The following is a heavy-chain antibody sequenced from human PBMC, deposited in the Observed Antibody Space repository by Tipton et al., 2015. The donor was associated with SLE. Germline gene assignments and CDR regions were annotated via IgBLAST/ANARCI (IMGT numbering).Heavy chain of an antibody. CDR3: ARHGEVGAKGMDV. J-gene: IGHJ6*02. V-gene: IGHV4-39*07. D-gene: IGHD1-26*01. Sequence: TLSLTCTVSGGSISSSGYYWGWIRQPPGKGLEWIGSIYYSGSTNYNPSLKSRVTISVDTSKNQFSLKLSSVTAADTAVYYCARHGEVGAKGMDVWGQGTTVTVSS. CDR2: IYYSGST. CDR1: GGSISSSGYY.